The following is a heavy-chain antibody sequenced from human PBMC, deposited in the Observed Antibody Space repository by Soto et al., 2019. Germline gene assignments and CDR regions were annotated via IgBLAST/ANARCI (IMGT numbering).Heavy chain of an antibody. CDR3: ASIVSSAHGEFSD. V-gene: IGHV4-31*03. CDR2: IYYSGST. D-gene: IGHD3-10*01. CDR1: GVSISSGGYY. Sequence: QVQLQESGPGLVKPSQTLSLTCTVSGVSISSGGYYWSWIRQHPGKGLEWIGYIYYSGSTYYNPSLKSRVTIPVDTSKNHFSLKLSPVTAADTAVYYCASIVSSAHGEFSDWGQGPLVTVSS. J-gene: IGHJ4*02.